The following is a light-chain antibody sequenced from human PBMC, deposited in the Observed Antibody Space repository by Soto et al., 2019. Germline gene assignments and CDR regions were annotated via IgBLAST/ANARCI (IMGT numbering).Light chain of an antibody. CDR1: ISNIGDND. CDR3: SVWDDSLSGVV. Sequence: QSVLTQPPSASGTPGQRVTFSCSGSISNIGDNDVVWYQQLPGTAPKLIIYRNSERRSGVPARFSCSKSGTSASLAISAVRSEDEADYYCSVWDDSLSGVVFGGGTKLTVL. CDR2: RNS. J-gene: IGLJ2*01. V-gene: IGLV1-47*01.